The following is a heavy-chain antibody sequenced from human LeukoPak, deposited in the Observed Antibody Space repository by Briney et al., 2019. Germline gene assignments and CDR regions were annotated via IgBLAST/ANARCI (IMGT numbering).Heavy chain of an antibody. CDR1: GGSLNGHY. Sequence: SETLSLTCAVYGGSLNGHYWSWIRQPPGKGLEWIGEGSESGGTKFNPSLKSRVTISADTSKNQFSLKVKSVTAADTAVYYCAKNGQSGFSFDPWGQGTLVTVSS. V-gene: IGHV4-34*01. CDR2: GSESGGT. CDR3: AKNGQSGFSFDP. J-gene: IGHJ5*02. D-gene: IGHD3-3*01.